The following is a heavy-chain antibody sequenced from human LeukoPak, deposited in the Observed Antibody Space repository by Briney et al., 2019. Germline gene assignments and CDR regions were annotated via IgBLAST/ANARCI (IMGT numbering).Heavy chain of an antibody. D-gene: IGHD6-19*01. CDR3: AKIPLPNIAVAGTVDY. V-gene: IGHV3-23*01. J-gene: IGHJ4*02. Sequence: GGSLRLSCAASGFTFSSYAMSWVPQAPGKGLEWVSAISGSGGSTYYADSVKGRFTISRDKSKNTLYLQMNSLRAEDTAVYYCAKIPLPNIAVAGTVDYWGQGTLVTVSS. CDR2: ISGSGGST. CDR1: GFTFSSYA.